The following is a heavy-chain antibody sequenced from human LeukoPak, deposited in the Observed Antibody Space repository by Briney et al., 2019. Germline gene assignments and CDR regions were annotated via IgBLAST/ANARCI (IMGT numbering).Heavy chain of an antibody. CDR3: ARLAVTMIRGPASYYFDY. J-gene: IGHJ4*02. D-gene: IGHD3-10*01. CDR1: GYTFTGHY. V-gene: IGHV1-2*02. Sequence: ASVKVSCKASGYTFTGHYMHWVRQAPGQGLEWMGWINPNSGGTNFAQKFQGRVTMTMDTSISTAYVELSRLRSDDTAVYYCARLAVTMIRGPASYYFDYWGQGTLVTVSS. CDR2: INPNSGGT.